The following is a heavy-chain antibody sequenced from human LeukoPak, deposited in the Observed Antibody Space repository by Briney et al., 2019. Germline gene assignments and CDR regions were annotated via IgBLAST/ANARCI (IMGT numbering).Heavy chain of an antibody. CDR2: IYYSGST. J-gene: IGHJ6*03. D-gene: IGHD2-2*01. CDR3: NVVVVPAAPIYYMDV. Sequence: TSDTLSLTCTVSGGSISSSSYYWGWIRQPPGKGLEWIGSIYYSGSTYYNPSLKSPVTISEDTSKNQFSLKLSSVTAADTAVYYCNVVVVPAAPIYYMDVWGKGTTVTVSS. V-gene: IGHV4-39*01. CDR1: GGSISSSSYY.